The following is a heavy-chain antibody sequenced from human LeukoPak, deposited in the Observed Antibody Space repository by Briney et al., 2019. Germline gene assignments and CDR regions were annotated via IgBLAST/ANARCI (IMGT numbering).Heavy chain of an antibody. Sequence: PEGSLRLSCAASGFTFDDYGMSWVRQAPGKGLEWVSAVNWNGGGTGYADSVKGRFTISRDNAKNSLYLQMNSLRAEDTALYYCARGSPTVTSIYKYYYMDVWGKGTTVTVSS. J-gene: IGHJ6*03. D-gene: IGHD4-11*01. V-gene: IGHV3-20*04. CDR1: GFTFDDYG. CDR3: ARGSPTVTSIYKYYYMDV. CDR2: VNWNGGGT.